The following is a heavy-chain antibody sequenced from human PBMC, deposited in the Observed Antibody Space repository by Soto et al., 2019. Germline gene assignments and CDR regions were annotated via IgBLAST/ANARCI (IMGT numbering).Heavy chain of an antibody. D-gene: IGHD3-22*01. J-gene: IGHJ2*01. Sequence: QVQLQESGPGMVKPSETLSLTCTVSGGSVSSGSYYWSWIRQPPGKALEWITYISYSGSTNYNPSLKSRVTISVDTSTNQFSLKLNSVTAADTAVYYCARGPGDSDTSDYKLNWYFDLWGRGTLVTVSS. CDR2: ISYSGST. CDR1: GGSVSSGSYY. V-gene: IGHV4-61*01. CDR3: ARGPGDSDTSDYKLNWYFDL.